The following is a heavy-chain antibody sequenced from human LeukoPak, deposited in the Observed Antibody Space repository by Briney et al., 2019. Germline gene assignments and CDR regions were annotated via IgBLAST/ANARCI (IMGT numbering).Heavy chain of an antibody. CDR3: AKEIWPTVTTPGWTYFDY. D-gene: IGHD4-17*01. CDR2: IRYDGSNK. CDR1: GFTFSRYG. Sequence: GGSLRLSCAGSGFTFSRYGMHWVRQAPGKGLEWVAFIRYDGSNKYYADSVKGRFTISRDNSKNTLYLQMNSLRAEDTAVYYCAKEIWPTVTTPGWTYFDYWGQGALVTVSS. V-gene: IGHV3-30*02. J-gene: IGHJ4*02.